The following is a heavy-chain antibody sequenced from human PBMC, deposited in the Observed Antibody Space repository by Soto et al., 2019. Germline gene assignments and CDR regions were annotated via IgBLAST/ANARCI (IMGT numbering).Heavy chain of an antibody. CDR1: GFTFSSYS. Sequence: GGSLRLSCAASGFTFSSYSMNWVRQAPGKGLEWVSSISSSSSYIYYADSVKGRFTISRDNAKNSLYLQMNSLRAEDTAVYYCARDLSRYDFWSGYYSSHQYYFDYWGQGTLVTVSS. V-gene: IGHV3-21*01. CDR3: ARDLSRYDFWSGYYSSHQYYFDY. CDR2: ISSSSSYI. J-gene: IGHJ4*02. D-gene: IGHD3-3*01.